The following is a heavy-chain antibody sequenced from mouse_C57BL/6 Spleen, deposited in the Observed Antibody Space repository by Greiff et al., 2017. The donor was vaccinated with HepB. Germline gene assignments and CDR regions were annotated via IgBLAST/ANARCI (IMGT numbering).Heavy chain of an antibody. CDR3: ARDAGSNSAWFAY. J-gene: IGHJ3*01. CDR2: SRNKANDYTT. V-gene: IGHV7-1*01. D-gene: IGHD2-5*01. CDR1: GFTFSDFY. Sequence: EVQLVESGGGLVQSGRSLRLSCATSGFTFSDFYMEWVRQAPGKGLEWIAASRNKANDYTTEYSASVKGRFIVSRDTSQSILYLQMNALRAEDTAIYYCARDAGSNSAWFAYWGQGTLVTVSA.